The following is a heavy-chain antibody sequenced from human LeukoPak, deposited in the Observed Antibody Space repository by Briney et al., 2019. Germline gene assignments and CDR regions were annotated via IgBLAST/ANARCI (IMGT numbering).Heavy chain of an antibody. V-gene: IGHV1-2*06. CDR1: GYTFTGYY. CDR3: ASSDSWGGKIDY. D-gene: IGHD3-16*01. J-gene: IGHJ4*02. Sequence: ASVTVSCKASGYTFTGYYMHWVRQAPGQGLEWMGRINPNSGGTNYAQKFQGRVTMTRDMSISTAYMGLSRLRSDDTAVYYCASSDSWGGKIDYWGQGTLVTVSS. CDR2: INPNSGGT.